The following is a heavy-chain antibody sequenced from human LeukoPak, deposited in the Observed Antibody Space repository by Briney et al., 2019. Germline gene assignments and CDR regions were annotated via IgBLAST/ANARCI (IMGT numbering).Heavy chain of an antibody. D-gene: IGHD6-6*01. J-gene: IGHJ4*02. CDR3: ARDLYSSSSQGAFDY. V-gene: IGHV3-30-3*01. CDR1: GFPFGDHY. Sequence: PGGSLRLSCAASGFPFGDHYMHWVRQAPGKGLEWVAVISYDGSNKYYADSVKGRFTISRDNSKNTLYLQMNSLRAEDTAVYYCARDLYSSSSQGAFDYWGQGTLVTVSS. CDR2: ISYDGSNK.